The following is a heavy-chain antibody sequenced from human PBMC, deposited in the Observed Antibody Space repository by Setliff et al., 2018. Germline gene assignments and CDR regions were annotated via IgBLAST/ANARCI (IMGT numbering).Heavy chain of an antibody. CDR2: FSGDGNTV. Sequence: PGGSLRLSCAASGCTFADYGMNWARRDPGKGLEWLSKFSGDGNTVYYADSVRGRFTISRDNAKNSLYPQMNSLRAEDSAVYYCARDGVFYAMDFWGQGTTFTVSS. J-gene: IGHJ6*02. CDR1: GCTFADYG. D-gene: IGHD3-10*01. V-gene: IGHV3-48*03. CDR3: ARDGVFYAMDF.